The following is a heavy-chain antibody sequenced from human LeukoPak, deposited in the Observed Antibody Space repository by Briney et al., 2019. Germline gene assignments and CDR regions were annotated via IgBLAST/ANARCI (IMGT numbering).Heavy chain of an antibody. CDR1: GFTFSSYS. Sequence: PGGSLRLSCAASGFTFSSYSMNWVRQTPGKGLEWVSSITRDSIYTFYADSVKGRFTISRDNAKNSLYLQMNSLRAEDTAVYYCALGGSYRPFDYWGQGTLVTVSS. D-gene: IGHD1-26*01. CDR2: ITRDSIYT. CDR3: ALGGSYRPFDY. V-gene: IGHV3-21*01. J-gene: IGHJ4*02.